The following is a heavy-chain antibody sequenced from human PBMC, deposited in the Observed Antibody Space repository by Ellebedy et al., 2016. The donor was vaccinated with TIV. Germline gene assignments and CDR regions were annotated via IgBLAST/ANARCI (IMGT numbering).Heavy chain of an antibody. CDR3: AGTSGAAAGYYYYYGMDV. CDR1: GFTFSSYA. D-gene: IGHD6-13*01. CDR2: IGGSGGST. Sequence: GESLKISCAASGFTFSSYAMSWVRQAPGKGLEWVSAIGGSGGSTYYADSVKGRFTISRDNSKNTLYLQMNSLRAEDTAVYYCAGTSGAAAGYYYYYGMDVWGQGTTVTVSS. J-gene: IGHJ6*02. V-gene: IGHV3-23*01.